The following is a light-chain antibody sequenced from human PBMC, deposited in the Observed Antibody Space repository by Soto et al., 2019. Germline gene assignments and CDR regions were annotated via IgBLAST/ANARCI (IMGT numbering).Light chain of an antibody. CDR3: HSYDVSLSGPV. V-gene: IGLV1-40*01. CDR2: DNN. J-gene: IGLJ2*01. Sequence: QSVLTQPPSVSGAPGQRVTISCTGSSSNIGAGYDVHWYQQLPGTAPKVLIYDNNNRPSGVPDRFSGSKSGTSASLALTGLQAEYEDEYYCHSYDVSLSGPVFGGGTKLTVL. CDR1: SSNIGAGYD.